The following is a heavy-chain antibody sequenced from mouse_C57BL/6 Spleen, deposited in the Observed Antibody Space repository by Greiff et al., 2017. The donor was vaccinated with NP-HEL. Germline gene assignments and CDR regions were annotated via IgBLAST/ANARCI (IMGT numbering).Heavy chain of an antibody. CDR1: GYTFTDYY. CDR2: INPYNGGT. CDR3: ARRGLLRGYYFDY. D-gene: IGHD1-1*01. Sequence: EVKLQESGPVLVKPGASVKMSCKASGYTFTDYYMHWVKQSHGRSLEWIGVINPYNGGTSYNQKFKGKATLTVDKSSSIAYMELNSLTSEDSAVDYCARRGLLRGYYFDYWGQGTTLTVSS. V-gene: IGHV1-19*01. J-gene: IGHJ2*01.